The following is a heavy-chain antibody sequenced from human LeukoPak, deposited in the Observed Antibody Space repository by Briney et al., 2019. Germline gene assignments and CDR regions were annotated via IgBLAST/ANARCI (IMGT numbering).Heavy chain of an antibody. CDR3: ASSSWYMWFDP. J-gene: IGHJ5*02. D-gene: IGHD6-13*01. CDR2: IYYSGST. CDR1: GGSISSYY. V-gene: IGHV4-39*07. Sequence: PSETLSLTCTVSGGSISSYYWGWIRQPPGKGLEWIGSIYYSGSTYYNPSLKSRVTISVDTSKNQFSLKLSSVTAADTAVYYCASSSWYMWFDPWGQGTLVTVSS.